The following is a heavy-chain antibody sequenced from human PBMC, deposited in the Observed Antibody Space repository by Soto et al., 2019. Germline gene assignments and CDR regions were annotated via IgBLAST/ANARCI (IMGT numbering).Heavy chain of an antibody. CDR2: IKQDGSEK. Sequence: GGSLRLSCAASGFTFSSYWMSWVRQAPGKGLEWVANIKQDGSEKYYVDSVKGRFTISRDNAKNSLYLQMNSLRAEDTAVYYCARDFAGSFGYCSSTSCDNYYGMDVWGQGTTVTVSS. V-gene: IGHV3-7*03. CDR3: ARDFAGSFGYCSSTSCDNYYGMDV. J-gene: IGHJ6*02. D-gene: IGHD2-2*01. CDR1: GFTFSSYW.